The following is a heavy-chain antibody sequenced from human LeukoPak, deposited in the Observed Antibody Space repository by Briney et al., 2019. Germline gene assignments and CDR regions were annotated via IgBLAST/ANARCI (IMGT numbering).Heavy chain of an antibody. CDR1: GGSFSGYY. CDR2: INHSGST. V-gene: IGHV4-34*01. CDR3: ARELWFGELSSPLPYYYYGMDV. D-gene: IGHD3-10*01. Sequence: SETLSLTCAVYGGSFSGYYWSWIRQPPGKGLEWIGEINHSGSTNYNPSHKSRVTISVDTSKNQFSLKLSSVTAADTAVYYCARELWFGELSSPLPYYYYGMDVWGQGTTVTVSS. J-gene: IGHJ6*02.